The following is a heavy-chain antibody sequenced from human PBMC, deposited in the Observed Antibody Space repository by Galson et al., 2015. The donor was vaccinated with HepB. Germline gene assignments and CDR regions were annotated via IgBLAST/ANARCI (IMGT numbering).Heavy chain of an antibody. J-gene: IGHJ4*02. V-gene: IGHV3-23*01. Sequence: SPRLSFPPSGFTFSSYAMSWVRQAPGKGLEWVSAISGSGGSTSSADSLKGRFTISRDNSKPTLYLQMNSLRAEDTAVYYCAKTSYDDYWGQGTLVSVSS. D-gene: IGHD3-3*01. CDR1: GFTFSSYA. CDR2: ISGSGGST. CDR3: AKTSYDDY.